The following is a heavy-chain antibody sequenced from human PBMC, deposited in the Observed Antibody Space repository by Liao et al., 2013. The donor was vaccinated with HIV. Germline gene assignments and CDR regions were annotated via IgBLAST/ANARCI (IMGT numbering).Heavy chain of an antibody. D-gene: IGHD2-2*01. CDR1: GGSVGGNTHY. CDR3: ARGGGGEHCSSSSCYVSDNYYYLDV. J-gene: IGHJ6*03. CDR2: IYYNGRT. Sequence: QLQLQVSGPGLVKPPETLSLTCSVSGGSVGGNTHYWGWIRQPPGKGLQWIGTIYYNGRTSFNPSLKSRVTISGDTSKNKFSLRLTSVTAADTAVYYCARGGGGEHCSSSSCYVSDNYYYLDVWDRGTTVIVSS. V-gene: IGHV4-39*07.